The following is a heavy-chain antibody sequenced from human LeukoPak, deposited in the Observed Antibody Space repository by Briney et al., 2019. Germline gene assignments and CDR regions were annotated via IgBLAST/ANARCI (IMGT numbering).Heavy chain of an antibody. CDR2: TFFSGST. V-gene: IGHV4-39*01. D-gene: IGHD3-16*01. J-gene: IGHJ4*02. CDR3: ARHGIDVLLKDYYFDY. Sequence: SETLSLTCTVSGASISSSTYHWRWIRQPPGKGLERIGSTFFSGSTYYNPSLKSRVTISVDTSKNQSSLRLSSVTGADTAVYYCARHGIDVLLKDYYFDYWGQGTRVTVSS. CDR1: GASISSSTYH.